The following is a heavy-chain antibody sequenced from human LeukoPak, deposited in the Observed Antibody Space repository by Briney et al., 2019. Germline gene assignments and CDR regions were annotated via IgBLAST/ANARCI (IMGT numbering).Heavy chain of an antibody. CDR1: GGSISSGSYY. Sequence: SETLSLTCTVSGGSISSGSYYWSWIRQPAGKGLEWIGRIYTSGSTNYNPSLKSRVTISVDTSKNQFSLKLSSVTAADTAVYYCAREYYDFWSGKYYYYMDVWGKGTTVTVSS. CDR3: AREYYDFWSGKYYYYMDV. D-gene: IGHD3-3*01. J-gene: IGHJ6*03. CDR2: IYTSGST. V-gene: IGHV4-61*02.